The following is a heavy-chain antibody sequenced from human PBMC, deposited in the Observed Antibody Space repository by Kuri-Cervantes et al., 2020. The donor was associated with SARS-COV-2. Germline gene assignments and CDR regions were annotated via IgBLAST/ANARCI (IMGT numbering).Heavy chain of an antibody. V-gene: IGHV1-46*01. D-gene: IGHD4-11*01. Sequence: ASVKVSCKASGYTFTSYYMHWVRQAPGQGLEWMGIINPSGGSTSYAQKFQGRVTMTRDTSISTAYMELSRLRSDDTAVYYCASPRDTVTTGFDYWGQGTLVTVSS. CDR1: GYTFTSYY. CDR3: ASPRDTVTTGFDY. J-gene: IGHJ4*02. CDR2: INPSGGST.